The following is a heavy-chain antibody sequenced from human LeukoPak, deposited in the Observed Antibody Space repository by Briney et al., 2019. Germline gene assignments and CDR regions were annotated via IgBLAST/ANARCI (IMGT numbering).Heavy chain of an antibody. J-gene: IGHJ4*02. CDR3: ARGGWYPDY. CDR1: GFTFSSSW. Sequence: QAGGPLRLSCVASGFTFSSSWMSWVRQPPGKGLEWVAYIKQDGSEQHYVDSVKGRFTISRDNAKNSLYLQMNSLRVEDTAVFYCARGGWYPDYWGLGTLVTVSS. CDR2: IKQDGSEQ. V-gene: IGHV3-7*01. D-gene: IGHD6-19*01.